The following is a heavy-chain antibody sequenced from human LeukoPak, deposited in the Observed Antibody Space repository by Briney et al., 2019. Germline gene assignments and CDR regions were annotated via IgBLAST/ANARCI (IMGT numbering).Heavy chain of an antibody. Sequence: GGSLRLSCAASGFTFSSYNMRWVRQAPGKGRGWVSSISPSSTYIYYADSLKGRITISRDNAKNSLYIQMKSLRAEDTAVYYCVRHRSASDYWGQGALVTVSS. V-gene: IGHV3-21*01. CDR3: VRHRSASDY. CDR2: ISPSSTYI. J-gene: IGHJ4*02. D-gene: IGHD3-10*01. CDR1: GFTFSSYN.